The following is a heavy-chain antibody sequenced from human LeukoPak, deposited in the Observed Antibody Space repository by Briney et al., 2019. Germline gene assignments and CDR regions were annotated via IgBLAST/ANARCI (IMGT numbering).Heavy chain of an antibody. V-gene: IGHV1-69*13. CDR2: IIPIFGTA. CDR1: GGTFSSYA. Sequence: ASVKVSFKASGGTFSSYAISWVRQAPGQGLEWMGGIIPIFGTANYAQKFQGRVTITADESTSTAYMELSSLRSEDTAVYYCARDGGGWFDPWGQGTLVTVSS. J-gene: IGHJ5*02. D-gene: IGHD3-16*01. CDR3: ARDGGGWFDP.